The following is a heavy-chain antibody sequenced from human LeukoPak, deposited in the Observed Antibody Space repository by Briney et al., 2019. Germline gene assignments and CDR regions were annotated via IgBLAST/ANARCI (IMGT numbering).Heavy chain of an antibody. J-gene: IGHJ4*02. CDR2: IYYSGST. CDR1: GGSISSSSYY. V-gene: IGHV4-39*01. D-gene: IGHD5-24*01. Sequence: SETLSLTCTVSGGSISSSSYYWGWIRQPPGKGLEWIGRIYYSGSTYYNPSLKSRVTISVATSKNQFSLKLSSVTAADTAVYYCARRGMATITDYWGQGTLVTVSS. CDR3: ARRGMATITDY.